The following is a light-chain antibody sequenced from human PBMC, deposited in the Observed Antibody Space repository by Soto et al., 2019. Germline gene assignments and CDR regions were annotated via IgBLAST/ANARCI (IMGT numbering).Light chain of an antibody. J-gene: IGKJ1*01. CDR1: PCIINW. CDR3: HPYNSYWWT. CDR2: DAS. Sequence: DIQMTQSPSTLPASVGDRVIITCRASPCIINWLAWYQQKPWKAPRLLIYDASNLESGDPSRFSGSGSGTDFTLTISSLQPGDFATYNCHPYNSYWWTFGQGTKVEI. V-gene: IGKV1-5*01.